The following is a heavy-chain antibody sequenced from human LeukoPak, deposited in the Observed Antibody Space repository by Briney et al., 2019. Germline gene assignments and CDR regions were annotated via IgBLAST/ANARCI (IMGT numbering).Heavy chain of an antibody. Sequence: PSETLSLTCIVSGGSISGYHWGWVRQPPGKGLEYISFIYYNGDTNYNPSLKSRVTISVDTSKNQFSLKLSSVTAADTAVYYCASRYYYGSGSYYNEWGQGTLVTVSS. J-gene: IGHJ4*02. D-gene: IGHD3-10*01. CDR1: GGSISGYH. CDR2: IYYNGDT. CDR3: ASRYYYGSGSYYNE. V-gene: IGHV4-59*01.